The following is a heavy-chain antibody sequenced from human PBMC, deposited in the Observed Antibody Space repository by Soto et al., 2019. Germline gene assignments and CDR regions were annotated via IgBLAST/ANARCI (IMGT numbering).Heavy chain of an antibody. Sequence: PSETLSLTCAVYGGSFSGYYWSWIRQPPGKGLEWIGEINHSGSTNYNPSLKSRVTISVDTSKSQFSLKLSSVTAADTAVYYCARGGDTAMDDFDYWGQGTLVTVSS. D-gene: IGHD5-18*01. CDR2: INHSGST. V-gene: IGHV4-34*01. CDR3: ARGGDTAMDDFDY. CDR1: GGSFSGYY. J-gene: IGHJ4*02.